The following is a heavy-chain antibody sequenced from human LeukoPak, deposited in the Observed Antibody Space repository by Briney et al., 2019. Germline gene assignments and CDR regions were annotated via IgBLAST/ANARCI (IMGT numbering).Heavy chain of an antibody. Sequence: GSLRLSCEASGFTFSIYDMYWVRQAPGKGLECVASISRNSGDYTLYAASVKGRFTISRDNSKNTLYLQMNNLRAEDTAIYYCASRPPDETYFAVFDYWGQGTLVTVSS. D-gene: IGHD2/OR15-2a*01. CDR3: ASRPPDETYFAVFDY. CDR2: ISRNSGDYT. J-gene: IGHJ4*02. CDR1: GFTFSIYD. V-gene: IGHV3-23*01.